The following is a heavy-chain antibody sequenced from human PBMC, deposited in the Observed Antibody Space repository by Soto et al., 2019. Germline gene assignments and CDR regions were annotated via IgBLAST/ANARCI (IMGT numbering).Heavy chain of an antibody. J-gene: IGHJ4*02. D-gene: IGHD3-22*01. V-gene: IGHV3-23*01. CDR3: AKLISYYDSSGYYC. CDR2: ISGSGGST. Sequence: LRLSCAASGFTFSSYAMSWVRQAPGKGLEWVSAISGSGGSTYYADSVKGRFTISRDNSKNTLYLQMNSLRAEDTAVYYCAKLISYYDSSGYYCWGQGTLVTVSS. CDR1: GFTFSSYA.